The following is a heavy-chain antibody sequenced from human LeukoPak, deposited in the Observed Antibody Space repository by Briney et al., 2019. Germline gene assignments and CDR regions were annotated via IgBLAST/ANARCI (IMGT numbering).Heavy chain of an antibody. D-gene: IGHD1-7*01. V-gene: IGHV1-18*01. J-gene: IGHJ4*02. CDR2: ISAYNGNT. CDR1: GYTFTSYG. CDR3: ARFYWNYKGFDY. Sequence: ASVKVSCKASGYTFTSYGISWVRQAPGQGLEWMGWISAYNGNTNHAQKLQGRVTMTTDTSTSTAYMELRSLRPDDTAVYYCARFYWNYKGFDYWGQGTLVTVSS.